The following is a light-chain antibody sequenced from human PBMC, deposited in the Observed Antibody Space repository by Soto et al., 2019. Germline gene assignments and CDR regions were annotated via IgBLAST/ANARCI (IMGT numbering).Light chain of an antibody. CDR1: QGISSY. Sequence: DIQLPQSPSFLSASVGDRVTITCRASQGISSYLAWYQQTPGKAPKLLIYAPSTLQSGVPSRFSGSGSGTEFTLTISSLQPEDFATYYCQQLNTFPVTFGQGTRLDI. CDR3: QQLNTFPVT. V-gene: IGKV1-9*01. CDR2: APS. J-gene: IGKJ5*01.